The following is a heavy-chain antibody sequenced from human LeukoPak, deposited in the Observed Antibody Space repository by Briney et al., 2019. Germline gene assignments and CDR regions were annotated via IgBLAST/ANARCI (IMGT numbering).Heavy chain of an antibody. CDR1: GFTFSSYA. D-gene: IGHD4-11*01. CDR3: AKHRRYRHDAFDI. CDR2: ISCTGGRT. V-gene: IGHV3-23*01. J-gene: IGHJ3*02. Sequence: GGSLRLSCAASGFTFSSYAMNWVPPAPGKGLEWVSVISCTGGRTYYADSVKGRFTISRDNSKNTLYLQVNSMRGDDTAVYYCAKHRRYRHDAFDIWGQGTMVTVSS.